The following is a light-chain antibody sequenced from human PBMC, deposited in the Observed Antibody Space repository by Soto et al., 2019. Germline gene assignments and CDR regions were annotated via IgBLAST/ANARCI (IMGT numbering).Light chain of an antibody. J-gene: IGLJ1*01. CDR3: ATWDESLNGYL. CDR1: SSNIGSNA. CDR2: SNN. V-gene: IGLV1-44*01. Sequence: QSVLTQPPSASGSPGQRVTISCSGSSSNIGSNAVNWYQQLPGTAPTLLIYSNNERPSGVPDRFSGSKSGTSASLAISGLQSEDEADYYCATWDESLNGYLFGTGTKVTV.